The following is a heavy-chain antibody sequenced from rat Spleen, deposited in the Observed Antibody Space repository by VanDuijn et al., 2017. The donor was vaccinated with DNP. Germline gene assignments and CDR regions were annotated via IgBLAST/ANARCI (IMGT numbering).Heavy chain of an antibody. CDR3: ASTTGITTFNY. J-gene: IGHJ2*01. Sequence: QVQLKESGPGLVQPSQTLSLTCTVSGFSLTSYHVHWVRQPPGKGLEWIGAIWSGGSTDYNSALKSRLSISRDTSKSQVLLKMNRLQTEDTAMYFCASTTGITTFNYWGQGVMVTVSS. CDR1: GFSLTSYH. V-gene: IGHV2-15*01. CDR2: IWSGGST. D-gene: IGHD1-9*01.